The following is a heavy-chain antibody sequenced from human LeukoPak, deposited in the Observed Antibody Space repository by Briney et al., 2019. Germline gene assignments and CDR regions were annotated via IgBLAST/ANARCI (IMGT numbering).Heavy chain of an antibody. V-gene: IGHV5-51*01. J-gene: IGHJ4*02. CDR2: FYPGDSDS. CDR3: ARRGAYGDYFDY. Sequence: GESLKISCKGFGYRFTTYWIGWVRQMPGKGLEWMGIFYPGDSDSRYSPSFQGQVTISADRSISTAYPQWSSLKASDTAMYYCARRGAYGDYFDYWGQGTLVTVSA. CDR1: GYRFTTYW. D-gene: IGHD4-17*01.